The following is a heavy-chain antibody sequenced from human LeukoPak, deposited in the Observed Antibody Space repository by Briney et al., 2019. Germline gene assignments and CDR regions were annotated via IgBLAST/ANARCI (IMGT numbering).Heavy chain of an antibody. V-gene: IGHV3-23*01. J-gene: IGHJ6*02. CDR1: GFTFSDFA. Sequence: GGSLRLSCAASGFTFSDFAMTWVRQAPGKGLEWVSAITSSDGRSYYADSVKGRFAVSRDNSKKTLNLQMNSLRGEDTAVYYCAKVGPGSDYHYGMDVWGQGTTVTVSS. CDR3: AKVGPGSDYHYGMDV. CDR2: ITSSDGRS. D-gene: IGHD3-10*01.